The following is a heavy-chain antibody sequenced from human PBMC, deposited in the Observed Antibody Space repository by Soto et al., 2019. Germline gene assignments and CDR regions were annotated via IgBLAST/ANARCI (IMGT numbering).Heavy chain of an antibody. CDR2: ISVSGDST. V-gene: IGHV3-23*01. Sequence: EVQLLESGGGLVQPGGSLRLSCAASGFPFSSSATTWVRQAPGKGLEWVSVISVSGDSTYDAYSRKGRFTISRDNSKNTLYLQMNSLRAEDSAVYYCAKGRGGFDPWGQGTLVTVSS. CDR1: GFPFSSSA. CDR3: AKGRGGFDP. J-gene: IGHJ5*02. D-gene: IGHD3-10*01.